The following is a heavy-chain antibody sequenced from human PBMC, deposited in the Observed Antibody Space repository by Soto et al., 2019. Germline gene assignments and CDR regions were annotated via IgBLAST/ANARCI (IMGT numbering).Heavy chain of an antibody. J-gene: IGHJ4*02. Sequence: EVQLLASGGGLVQPGGSLRLSCAASGFTFSRYAMSWVRQAPGKGLEWVSAISGSGGTKYYADSVKGRFTISRDTSNNTLYLQMNSLRAEDTALYYCAKDRLGATPYYFDYWGQGTLVTVST. V-gene: IGHV3-23*01. CDR3: AKDRLGATPYYFDY. CDR2: ISGSGGTK. CDR1: GFTFSRYA. D-gene: IGHD1-26*01.